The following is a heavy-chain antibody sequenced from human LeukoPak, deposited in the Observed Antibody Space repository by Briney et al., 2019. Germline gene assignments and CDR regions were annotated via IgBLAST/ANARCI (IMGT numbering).Heavy chain of an antibody. CDR1: GYSISSGYY. D-gene: IGHD3-22*01. CDR2: IYHSGST. V-gene: IGHV4-38-2*02. Sequence: PSETLSLTCTVSGYSISSGYYWGWIRQPPGKGLEWIGSIYHSGSTYYNPSLKSRVTISVDTSKNQFSLKLSSVTAADTAVYYCASEPINYYDSSGSIDYWGQGTLVTVSS. J-gene: IGHJ4*02. CDR3: ASEPINYYDSSGSIDY.